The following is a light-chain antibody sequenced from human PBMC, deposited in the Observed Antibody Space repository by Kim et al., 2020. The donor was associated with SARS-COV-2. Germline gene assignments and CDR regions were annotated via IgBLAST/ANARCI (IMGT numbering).Light chain of an antibody. V-gene: IGLV7-46*01. CDR2: DTS. CDR1: TGAVTSGHY. CDR3: LLSYSGANWV. Sequence: QAVVTQEPSLTVSPGGTVTLTCGSSTGAVTSGHYPYWFQQKPGQAPRTLIYDTSNKHSWTPARFSGSLLGGKAALTLSGAQPEDEAEYYCLLSYSGANWVFGGVTQLTVL. J-gene: IGLJ3*02.